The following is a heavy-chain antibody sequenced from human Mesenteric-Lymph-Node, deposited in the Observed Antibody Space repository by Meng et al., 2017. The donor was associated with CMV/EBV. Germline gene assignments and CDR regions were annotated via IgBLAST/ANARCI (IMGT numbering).Heavy chain of an antibody. CDR3: ARDRPYSSGWDPYHYYDYGMDV. CDR2: INPNSGGT. J-gene: IGHJ6*02. V-gene: IGHV1-2*02. Sequence: ASVKVSCKASGYTFTGYYMHWVRQAPGQGLEWMGWINPNSGGTNYAQKFQGRVTMTRDTSISTAYMELSRLRSDDTAVYYCARDRPYSSGWDPYHYYDYGMDVWGRGTTVTVSS. CDR1: GYTFTGYY. D-gene: IGHD6-19*01.